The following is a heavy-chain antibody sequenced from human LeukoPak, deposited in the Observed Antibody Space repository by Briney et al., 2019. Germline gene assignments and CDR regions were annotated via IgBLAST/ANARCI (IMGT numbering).Heavy chain of an antibody. D-gene: IGHD6-19*01. CDR2: ISGSGGST. CDR1: GFTFSSYA. Sequence: GSLRLSCAASGFTFSSYAMSWVRQAPGKGLEWVSAISGSGGSTYYADSVKGRFTISRDDSKNTLYLQMNSLRAEDTAVYYCAKAKFSGRYLFDYWGQGTLVTVSS. J-gene: IGHJ4*02. V-gene: IGHV3-23*01. CDR3: AKAKFSGRYLFDY.